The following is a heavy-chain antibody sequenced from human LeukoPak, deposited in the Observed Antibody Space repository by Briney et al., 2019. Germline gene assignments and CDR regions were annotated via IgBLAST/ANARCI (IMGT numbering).Heavy chain of an antibody. Sequence: PSETLSLTCTTSGGSFSSSSYYWGWIRQPPGKGLEWIGSIYYSGSTYYNPSLNSRVTISVDTSKNQFSLKLSSVTAADTAVYYCARQVTVGSFFDYWGQGTLVTVSS. J-gene: IGHJ4*02. CDR3: ARQVTVGSFFDY. CDR2: IYYSGST. CDR1: GGSFSSSSYY. V-gene: IGHV4-39*01. D-gene: IGHD2-21*02.